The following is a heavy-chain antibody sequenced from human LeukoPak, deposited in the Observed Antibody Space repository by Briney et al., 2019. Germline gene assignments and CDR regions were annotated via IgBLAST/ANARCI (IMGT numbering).Heavy chain of an antibody. CDR3: ARSGLTGMRQYARRNDYYYGMEV. Sequence: PSETLSLTCSVDGVSLRGYNWNWIRQSPGKGLEWIGEIKYSGSITYTNPSLQSRVTISVDTSKNHFSLKLSSVTVADTAIYYCARSGLTGMRQYARRNDYYYGMEVWGQGATVIVSS. D-gene: IGHD1-1*01. V-gene: IGHV4-34*01. CDR1: GVSLRGYN. CDR2: IKYSGSIT. J-gene: IGHJ6*02.